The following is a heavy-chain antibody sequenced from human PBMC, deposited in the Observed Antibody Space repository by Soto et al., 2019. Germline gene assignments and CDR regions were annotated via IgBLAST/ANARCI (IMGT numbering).Heavy chain of an antibody. CDR3: ARDRYCSGGSCYGINWFDP. CDR2: ISYDGSNK. Sequence: ESGGGVVQPGRSLRLSCAASGFTFSSYAMHWVRQAPGKGLEWVAVISYDGSNKYYADSVKGRFTISRDNSKNTLYLQMNSLRAEDTAVYYCARDRYCSGGSCYGINWFDPWGQGTLVTVSS. J-gene: IGHJ5*02. D-gene: IGHD2-15*01. CDR1: GFTFSSYA. V-gene: IGHV3-30-3*01.